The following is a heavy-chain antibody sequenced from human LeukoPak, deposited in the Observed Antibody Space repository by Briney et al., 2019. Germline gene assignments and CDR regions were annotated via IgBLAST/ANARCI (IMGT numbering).Heavy chain of an antibody. V-gene: IGHV1-46*01. CDR1: GYTFTSYY. D-gene: IGHD2-2*01. Sequence: GASVKVSCKASGYTFTSYYMHRVRQAPGQGLEWMGIINPSGGSTSYARKFQGRVTMTRDTSTSTVYMELSSLRSEDTAVYYCARSRRYCSSTSCYRYYYGMDVWGQGTTVTVSS. CDR3: ARSRRYCSSTSCYRYYYGMDV. CDR2: INPSGGST. J-gene: IGHJ6*02.